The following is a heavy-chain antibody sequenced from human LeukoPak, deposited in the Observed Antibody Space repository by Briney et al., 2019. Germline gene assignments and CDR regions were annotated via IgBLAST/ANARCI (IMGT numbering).Heavy chain of an antibody. CDR2: IIPIFGTP. V-gene: IGHV1-69*01. CDR1: GGAFSRYA. CDR3: ARGVSLFNWNDDQTQGNYYYYEMDV. Sequence: VASVKVSCKVSGGAFSRYAISWVRQAPGRGLERMGGIIPIFGTPKFAQKFQGRVTITADESTASAYLELSRLRSEDTAVYYCARGVSLFNWNDDQTQGNYYYYEMDVWGQGTTVTVSS. J-gene: IGHJ6*02. D-gene: IGHD1-1*01.